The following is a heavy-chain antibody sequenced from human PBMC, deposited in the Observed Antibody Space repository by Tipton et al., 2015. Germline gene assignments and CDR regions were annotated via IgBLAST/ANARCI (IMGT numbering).Heavy chain of an antibody. D-gene: IGHD4-17*01. CDR2: IYSSGST. V-gene: IGHV4-31*03. J-gene: IGHJ6*02. Sequence: TLSLTCTVSGGSISSGDYYWYWIRQHPGKGLEWIGYIYSSGSTYYNPSLKSRVTISVDTSKNQFSLKLSSVSAVDTAVYYCASHYSTVTIPYYYYGMDVWGQGTTVTVSS. CDR3: ASHYSTVTIPYYYYGMDV. CDR1: GGSISSGDYY.